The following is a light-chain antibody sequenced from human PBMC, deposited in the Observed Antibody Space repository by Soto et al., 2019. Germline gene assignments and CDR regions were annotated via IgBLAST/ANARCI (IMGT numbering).Light chain of an antibody. CDR2: GAS. CDR1: QSISDT. J-gene: IGKJ1*01. Sequence: EIVMTQSPATLSVSPGGRATLSCRASQSISDTLAWYQQKPGQAPRLLIYGASTRATGIPARFSGSGSGTEFTLTISSLQSEDFAVYYCQQYNNWPPWTFGQGTKGDIK. V-gene: IGKV3-15*01. CDR3: QQYNNWPPWT.